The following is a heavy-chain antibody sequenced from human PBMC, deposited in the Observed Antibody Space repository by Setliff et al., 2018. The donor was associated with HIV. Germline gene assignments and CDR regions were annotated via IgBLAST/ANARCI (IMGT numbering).Heavy chain of an antibody. V-gene: IGHV4-39*06. D-gene: IGHD3-22*01. CDR2: ISHPGST. Sequence: LSLICNVPVASLSNRNYYWAWIRQPPGKGLEWAGSISHPGSTYYNASVKRQVTMFIDTSNNQFPLKLNSVTAADTSVYYCARGLKKDDFSGYYPAYFDPWGQGTRVTVSS. CDR3: ARGLKKDDFSGYYPAYFDP. J-gene: IGHJ4*02. CDR1: VASLSNRNYY.